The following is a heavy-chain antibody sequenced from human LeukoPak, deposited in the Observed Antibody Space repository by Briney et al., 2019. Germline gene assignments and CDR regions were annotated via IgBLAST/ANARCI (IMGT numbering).Heavy chain of an antibody. CDR3: ASRDPCSGGNCYGLAY. CDR2: ISWNSGSI. Sequence: GRSLRLSCAASGFTFDDYAMHWVRQAPGKGLEWVSGISWNSGSIGYADSVKGRFTISRDNAKNTLYLQMNSLRAEDTAIYYCASRDPCSGGNCYGLAYWGQGTLVTVSS. J-gene: IGHJ4*02. D-gene: IGHD2-15*01. CDR1: GFTFDDYA. V-gene: IGHV3-9*01.